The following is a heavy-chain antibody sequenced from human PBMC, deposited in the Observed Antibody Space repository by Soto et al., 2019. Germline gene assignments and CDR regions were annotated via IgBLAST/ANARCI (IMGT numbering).Heavy chain of an antibody. J-gene: IGHJ3*02. V-gene: IGHV1-2*02. Sequence: QLHLVQSGAVVKKPGASVTVSCSASGYPVTAYYMHWVRQAPGRGLEWMGGINPATGAAKYTQTFQGRVPMTRDTSTSTVFMELSGLTSEDTAVFYCARGGGVGVAGSAAFDMWGQGTVVTVSS. CDR1: GYPVTAYY. CDR2: INPATGAA. CDR3: ARGGGVGVAGSAAFDM. D-gene: IGHD3-3*01.